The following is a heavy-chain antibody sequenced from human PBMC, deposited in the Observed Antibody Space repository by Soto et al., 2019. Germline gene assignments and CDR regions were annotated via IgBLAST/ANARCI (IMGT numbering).Heavy chain of an antibody. V-gene: IGHV3-11*01. Sequence: SCAASGFTFSDYYMSWIRQAPGKGLEWVSYISSSGSSIYYADSVKGRFTISRDNAKNSLYLQMDSLRDEDTAVYYCARGRGKTDAFDIWGQGTMVTVSS. CDR2: ISSSGSSI. CDR1: GFTFSDYY. D-gene: IGHD3-10*01. CDR3: ARGRGKTDAFDI. J-gene: IGHJ3*02.